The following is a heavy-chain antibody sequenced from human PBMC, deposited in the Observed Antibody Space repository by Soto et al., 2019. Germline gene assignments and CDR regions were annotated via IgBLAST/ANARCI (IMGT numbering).Heavy chain of an antibody. J-gene: IGHJ6*02. D-gene: IGHD3-9*01. V-gene: IGHV4-34*01. CDR1: GGSFSGYY. CDR2: INYSGTT. CDR3: ARGGKLRYYSYYYYYGMDV. Sequence: ASETLSLTCAVYGGSFSGYYWSWIRQPQGKGLEWIGEINYSGTTNYNPSLKSRVTISVDTSKNQFSLKLSSVTAADTAVYYCARGGKLRYYSYYYYYGMDVWGQGTTVTVSS.